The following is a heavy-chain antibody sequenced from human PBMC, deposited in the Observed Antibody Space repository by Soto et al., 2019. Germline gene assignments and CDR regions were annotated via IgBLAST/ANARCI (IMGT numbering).Heavy chain of an antibody. J-gene: IGHJ4*02. CDR1: GYIFINYW. V-gene: IGHV5-51*01. Sequence: ESLKISCKATGYIFINYWIGWVRQMPGKGLEWMAIINPGNSETRYSPAFQGQVTISAEKSINTTYLQWDSLKASDTAMYYCARPDNNYVASWGQGALVTVSS. D-gene: IGHD2-15*01. CDR2: INPGNSET. CDR3: ARPDNNYVAS.